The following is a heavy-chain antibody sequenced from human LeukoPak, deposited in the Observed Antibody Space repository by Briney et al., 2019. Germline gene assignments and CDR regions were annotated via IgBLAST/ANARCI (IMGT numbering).Heavy chain of an antibody. D-gene: IGHD6-19*01. CDR2: INHSGST. J-gene: IGHJ4*02. CDR1: GVSFSGYY. CDR3: AREAVAGVDY. V-gene: IGHV4-34*01. Sequence: SETLSLTCAVYGVSFSGYYWSWIRQPPGKGLEWIGEINHSGSTNYNPSLKSRVTISVDTSKNQFSLKLSSVTAADTAVYYCAREAVAGVDYWGQGTLVTVSS.